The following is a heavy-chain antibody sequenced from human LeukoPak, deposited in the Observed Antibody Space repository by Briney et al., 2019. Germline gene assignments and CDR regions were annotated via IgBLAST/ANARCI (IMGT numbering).Heavy chain of an antibody. CDR1: GFTFSSYA. CDR3: ARLVGTAAGTSKYYYMDV. J-gene: IGHJ6*03. V-gene: IGHV3-30-3*01. Sequence: GGSLRLSCAASGFTFSSYAMHWVRQAPGKGLEWVAVISYDGSNKYYADSVKGRFTISRDNSKNTLYLQMNSLRAEDTAVYYCARLVGTAAGTSKYYYMDVWGKGTTVTVSS. D-gene: IGHD6-13*01. CDR2: ISYDGSNK.